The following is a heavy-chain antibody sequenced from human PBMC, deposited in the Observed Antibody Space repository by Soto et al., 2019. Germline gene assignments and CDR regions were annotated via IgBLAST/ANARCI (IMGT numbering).Heavy chain of an antibody. CDR1: GFTFSNYA. CDR3: ARAFRLFNWNEYHGMDD. CDR2: ISYDGTIK. J-gene: IGHJ6*02. Sequence: QVQVVESGGGVVQPGGSLRLSCAASGFTFSNYAMHWVRQAPGKGLEWVTVISYDGTIKYYLESVKGRFTISRDNYKKTLYLQMNSLRTDDTAVYSCARAFRLFNWNEYHGMDDWGQGTTVTVSS. V-gene: IGHV3-30-3*01. D-gene: IGHD1-20*01.